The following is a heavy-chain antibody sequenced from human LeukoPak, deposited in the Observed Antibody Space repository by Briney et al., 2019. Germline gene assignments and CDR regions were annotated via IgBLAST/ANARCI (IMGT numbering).Heavy chain of an antibody. CDR1: GFTFSSYW. CDR2: IKSDGST. D-gene: IGHD3-22*01. CDR3: ATAPSEIGGYYPEYFRH. Sequence: GGSLRLSCAASGFTFSSYWMHWVRQAPGRGLVWVSRIKSDGSTNYADSVKGRFTISRDNAKNTPSLQMNSLRAEDTGVYYCATAPSEIGGYYPEYFRHWGQGTLVTVSS. V-gene: IGHV3-74*01. J-gene: IGHJ1*01.